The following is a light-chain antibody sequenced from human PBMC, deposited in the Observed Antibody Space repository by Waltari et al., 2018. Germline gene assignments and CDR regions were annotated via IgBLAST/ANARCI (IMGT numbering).Light chain of an antibody. J-gene: IGKJ1*01. CDR2: DAS. CDR1: QDISNY. V-gene: IGKV1-33*01. CDR3: QQYDNPWT. Sequence: DIQMTQSPSSLSASVGDRVTITCQASQDISNYLNWYQQKPGKAPKLLIYDASNLETGVPSRFSGRGSGTDVTFTISSLQPEDIATYYCQQYDNPWTFGQGTKVEIE.